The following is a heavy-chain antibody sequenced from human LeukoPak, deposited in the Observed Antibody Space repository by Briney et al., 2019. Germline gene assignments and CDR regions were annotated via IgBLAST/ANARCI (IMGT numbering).Heavy chain of an antibody. V-gene: IGHV4-4*07. Sequence: PSETLSLTCTVSGGSISSYYWSWIRQPAGKGLEWIGRIYTSGSTNYNPSLKSRVTMSADTSKNQFSLMLGSVTAADTAVYYCARDSHYDSSGDYYYGSCDPGGQGTLVSVSS. CDR1: GGSISSYY. CDR2: IYTSGST. CDR3: ARDSHYDSSGDYYYGSCDP. J-gene: IGHJ5*02. D-gene: IGHD3-22*01.